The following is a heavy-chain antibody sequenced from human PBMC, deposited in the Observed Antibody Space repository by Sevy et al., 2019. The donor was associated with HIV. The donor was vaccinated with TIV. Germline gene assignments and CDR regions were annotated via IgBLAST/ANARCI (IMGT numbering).Heavy chain of an antibody. Sequence: GGSLRLSCAASGFTFSTYDIYWVRQAPGKGLEWVAIISYDGNYREYADSVRGRFSMSRDNSKNTVYLQMNGLSIEDTAVYYCAKNRPPGGSYFSRHAMDVWGRGTTVTVSS. V-gene: IGHV3-30*18. CDR3: AKNRPPGGSYFSRHAMDV. CDR1: GFTFSTYD. CDR2: ISYDGNYR. J-gene: IGHJ6*02. D-gene: IGHD3-16*01.